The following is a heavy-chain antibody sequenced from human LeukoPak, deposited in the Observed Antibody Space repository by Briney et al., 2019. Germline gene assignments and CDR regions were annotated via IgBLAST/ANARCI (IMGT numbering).Heavy chain of an antibody. CDR3: VSNSGSYQVFDY. V-gene: IGHV3-48*04. D-gene: IGHD1-26*01. Sequence: GGSLRLSCADSGFTFSYYNMKWVGQAAGQGREGVSYISSSSRIIYYADSVKGRFTISRENARNSLLLQRKSVRGEERGVYYGVSNSGSYQVFDYWGQGTLVPVSS. CDR1: GFTFSYYN. J-gene: IGHJ4*02. CDR2: ISSSSRII.